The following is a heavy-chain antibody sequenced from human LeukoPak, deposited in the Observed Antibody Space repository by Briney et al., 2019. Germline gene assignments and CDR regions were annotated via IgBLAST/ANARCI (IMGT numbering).Heavy chain of an antibody. Sequence: PSETLSLTCTVSGGSISSYYWSWIRQPPGKGLEWIGYIYYSGSTNYNPTLKSRVTISVDTSKNQSSLKLSSVTAADTAVYYCARGKYSYGYVAYWGQGTLVTVSS. CDR1: GGSISSYY. CDR3: ARGKYSYGYVAY. CDR2: IYYSGST. D-gene: IGHD5-18*01. V-gene: IGHV4-59*01. J-gene: IGHJ4*02.